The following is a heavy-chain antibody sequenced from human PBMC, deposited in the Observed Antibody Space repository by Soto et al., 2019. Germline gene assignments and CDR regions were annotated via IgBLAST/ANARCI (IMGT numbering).Heavy chain of an antibody. V-gene: IGHV4-28*01. D-gene: IGHD3-22*01. CDR2: IYYSGST. CDR3: ARSYDTEYYFDY. J-gene: IGHJ4*02. Sequence: SETLSLTCAVSGYSIGSSNWWGWIRQPPGKGLEWIGYIYYSGSTYYNPSLKSRVTMSVDTSKNQFSLKLSSVTAVDTAVYYCARSYDTEYYFDYWGQGTLVTVSS. CDR1: GYSIGSSNW.